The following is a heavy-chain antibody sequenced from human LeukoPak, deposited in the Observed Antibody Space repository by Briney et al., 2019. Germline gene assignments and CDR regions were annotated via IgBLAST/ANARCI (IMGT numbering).Heavy chain of an antibody. CDR3: ARESSSGGNNWFDP. CDR1: GFTVSSNY. D-gene: IGHD6-19*01. Sequence: GGSLRLSCAASGFTVSSNYMSWVRQAPGKGLEWVSVIYSGGSTCYADSVKGRFTISRDNSKNTLYLQMNSLRAEDTAVYYCARESSSGGNNWFDPGGQGTLVTVSS. V-gene: IGHV3-53*01. J-gene: IGHJ5*02. CDR2: IYSGGST.